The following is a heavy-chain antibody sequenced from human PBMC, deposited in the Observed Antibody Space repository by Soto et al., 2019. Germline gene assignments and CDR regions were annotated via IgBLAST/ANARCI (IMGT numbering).Heavy chain of an antibody. D-gene: IGHD3-22*01. CDR2: IIPIFGTA. CDR3: ARNPGYWGFNYYYYGMDV. CDR1: GGTFSSYA. J-gene: IGHJ6*02. Sequence: SVKVSCKASGGTFSSYAISWVRQAPGQGLEWMGGIIPIFGTANYAQKFQGRVTITADESTSTAYMELSSLRSEDTAVYYCARNPGYWGFNYYYYGMDVWGQGTTVTVSS. V-gene: IGHV1-69*13.